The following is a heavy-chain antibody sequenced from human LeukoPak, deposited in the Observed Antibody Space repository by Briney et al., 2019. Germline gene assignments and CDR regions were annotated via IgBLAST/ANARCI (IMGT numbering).Heavy chain of an antibody. Sequence: ASVKVSCKASGYTFTVYYMHWVRQAPGQGLEWMGWINPNSGGTNYAQKLQGRVTMTTDTSTSTAYMELRSLRSDDTAVYYCARGGGGIAAAGNFDLWGRGTLVTVSS. CDR1: GYTFTVYY. D-gene: IGHD6-13*01. CDR2: INPNSGGT. J-gene: IGHJ2*01. CDR3: ARGGGGIAAAGNFDL. V-gene: IGHV1-2*02.